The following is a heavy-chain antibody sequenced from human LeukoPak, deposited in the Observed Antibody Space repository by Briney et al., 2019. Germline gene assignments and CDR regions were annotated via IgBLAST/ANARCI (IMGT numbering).Heavy chain of an antibody. J-gene: IGHJ5*02. CDR1: GFTFSSSW. V-gene: IGHV4-39*07. D-gene: IGHD3-10*01. Sequence: GSLRLSCADSGFTFSSSWMHWVRQPPGKGLEWIGSIYYSGSTYYNPSLKSRVTISVDTSKNQFSLKLSSVTAADTAVYYCARVGVYYGSGSYPWGQGTLVTVSS. CDR3: ARVGVYYGSGSYP. CDR2: IYYSGST.